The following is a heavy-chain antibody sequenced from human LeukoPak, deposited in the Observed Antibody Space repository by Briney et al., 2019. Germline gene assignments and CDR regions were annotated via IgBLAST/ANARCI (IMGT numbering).Heavy chain of an antibody. Sequence: GGSLRLSCGASGFTLSTSATRCVRQAPGKGLECVSVISYDGTKKEYADSVKGRFTISRDNSNDTLYLQMNSLRLEDTALYYCARVNTIFGVDIVSLGAKFELWGQGTLVTVSS. CDR2: ISYDGTKK. CDR3: ARVNTIFGVDIVSLGAKFEL. CDR1: GFTLSTSA. V-gene: IGHV3-30*03. D-gene: IGHD3-3*02. J-gene: IGHJ4*02.